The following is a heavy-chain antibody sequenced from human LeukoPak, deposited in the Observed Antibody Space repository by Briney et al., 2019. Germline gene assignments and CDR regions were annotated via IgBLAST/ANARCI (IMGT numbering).Heavy chain of an antibody. Sequence: GSLRLSCEASGFTFNSYSFNWIRQPPGKGLEWIGYIYYSGSTNYNPSLKSRVTISVDTSKNQFSLKLSSVTAADTAVYYCARDRSGYYYDSSGGSFDYWGQGTLVTVSS. CDR2: IYYSGST. V-gene: IGHV4-59*01. CDR3: ARDRSGYYYDSSGGSFDY. D-gene: IGHD3-22*01. J-gene: IGHJ4*02. CDR1: GFTFNSYS.